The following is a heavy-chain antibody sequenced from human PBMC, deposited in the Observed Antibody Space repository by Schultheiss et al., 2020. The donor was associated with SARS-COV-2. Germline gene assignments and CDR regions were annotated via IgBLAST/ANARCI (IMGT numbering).Heavy chain of an antibody. J-gene: IGHJ6*02. CDR3: ARGGRGYSYGYRRDKRSLDV. D-gene: IGHD5-18*01. CDR1: GGSISGSNYY. V-gene: IGHV4-61*05. CDR2: IYYSGST. Sequence: SQTLSLTCNVSGGSISGSNYYWGWIRQPPGQGLEWIGYIYYSGSTNYNPSLKSRVTISVDTSKNQFSLKLSSVTAADTAVYYCARGGRGYSYGYRRDKRSLDVWGQGTTVTVAS.